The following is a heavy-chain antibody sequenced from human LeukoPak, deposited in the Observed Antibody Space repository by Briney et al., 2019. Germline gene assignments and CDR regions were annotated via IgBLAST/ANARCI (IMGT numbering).Heavy chain of an antibody. CDR3: AKDLGQWLAQYYFDY. V-gene: IGHV3-30*02. Sequence: PGGSLRLSCAASGFTFNDYSMYWVRQAPGKGLEWVAFIRYDGSNKYYADSVKGRFTTSRDNSKNTLYLQMNSLRAEDTAVYYCAKDLGQWLAQYYFDYWGQGTLVTVSS. CDR1: GFTFNDYS. D-gene: IGHD6-19*01. J-gene: IGHJ4*02. CDR2: IRYDGSNK.